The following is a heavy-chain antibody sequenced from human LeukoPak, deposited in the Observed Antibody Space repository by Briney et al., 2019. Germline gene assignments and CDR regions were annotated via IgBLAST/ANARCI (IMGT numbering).Heavy chain of an antibody. CDR3: ARADVQLGTGDLY. CDR1: GYTFTSYA. Sequence: GASVKVSCKASGYTFTSYAMHWVRQAPGQRLEWMGWINAGNGNTKYSQKFQGRVTITRDTSASTAYMELSSLRSEDTAVYYCARADVQLGTGDLYWGQGTLVTVSS. V-gene: IGHV1-3*01. J-gene: IGHJ4*02. CDR2: INAGNGNT. D-gene: IGHD7-27*01.